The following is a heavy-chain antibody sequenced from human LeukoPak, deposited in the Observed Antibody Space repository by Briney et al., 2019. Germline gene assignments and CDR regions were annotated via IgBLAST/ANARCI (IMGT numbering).Heavy chain of an antibody. CDR3: ARVESPLGNKYFQH. CDR2: IYYTGST. Sequence: SETLSLTCTVSGGSISSSSYYWGWIRQPPGKGLEWIGSIYYTGSTYYNPSLKSRVTISIDTSQNQFSLKLGSVTAADTAVYYCARVESPLGNKYFQHWGQGTLVTVSS. CDR1: GGSISSSSYY. D-gene: IGHD1-26*01. V-gene: IGHV4-39*07. J-gene: IGHJ1*01.